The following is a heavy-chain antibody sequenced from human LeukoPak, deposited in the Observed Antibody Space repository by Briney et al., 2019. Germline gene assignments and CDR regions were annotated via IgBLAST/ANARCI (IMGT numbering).Heavy chain of an antibody. CDR3: ARERYWFGP. V-gene: IGHV4-61*02. J-gene: IGHJ5*02. Sequence: PSQTLSLTCTVSGGSISSGSYYWSWIRQPAGKGLEWIGRIYTSGSTNYNPSLKSRVTISVDTSKNQFSLKLSSVTAADTAVYYCARERYWFGPWGQGTLVTVSS. CDR2: IYTSGST. CDR1: GGSISSGSYY.